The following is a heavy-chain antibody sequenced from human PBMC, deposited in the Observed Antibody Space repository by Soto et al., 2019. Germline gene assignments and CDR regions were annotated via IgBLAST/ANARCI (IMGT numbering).Heavy chain of an antibody. CDR1: GYTFSNDG. CDR3: ARFGSNPNRSGSRKGFDK. J-gene: IGHJ4*02. Sequence: ASVKVSCKASGYTFSNDGVTWVRQAPGQGLEWMGWISAYNGNTKYAPKFQARVTMTTDTSTKTAYMELKSLRFDDTAMYFCARFGSNPNRSGSRKGFDKWGQGTLVTVSS. D-gene: IGHD3-10*01. CDR2: ISAYNGNT. V-gene: IGHV1-18*01.